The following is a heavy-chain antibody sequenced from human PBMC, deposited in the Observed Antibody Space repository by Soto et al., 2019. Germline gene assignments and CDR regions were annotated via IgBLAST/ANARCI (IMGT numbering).Heavy chain of an antibody. CDR3: ASPDGPTNYYYYGMDV. D-gene: IGHD4-17*01. Sequence: ASVKVSCKASGGTFSSYAISWVRQAPGQGLEWMGGIIPIFGTANYAQKFQGRVTITADESTSTAYMELSSLRSEDTAVYYCASPDGPTNYYYYGMDVWGQGTTVTVSS. CDR2: IIPIFGTA. V-gene: IGHV1-69*13. CDR1: GGTFSSYA. J-gene: IGHJ6*02.